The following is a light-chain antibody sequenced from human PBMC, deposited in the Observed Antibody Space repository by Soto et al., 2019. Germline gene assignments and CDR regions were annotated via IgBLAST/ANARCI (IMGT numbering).Light chain of an antibody. Sequence: EIVLTQSPGTLSLSPGERATLSCRASQSVGSSYLAWYQQKPGQAPRLLIYGASSRATGIPDRFSGSGSGTDFTLTISRLEPEDFAVYHCQQYGSSLFTFGPGTKVDI. CDR3: QQYGSSLFT. J-gene: IGKJ3*01. CDR2: GAS. CDR1: QSVGSSY. V-gene: IGKV3-20*01.